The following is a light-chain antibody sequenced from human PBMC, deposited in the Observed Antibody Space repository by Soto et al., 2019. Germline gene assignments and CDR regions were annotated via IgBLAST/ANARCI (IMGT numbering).Light chain of an antibody. CDR2: ATS. Sequence: EIVLTQSPGTLSLSPGERATLSCRASQSVSRSYLAWYRQKPGQAPRLLIYATSSRATGIPDRFSGSGSGTDFTLTITRLEPEDFAVYYCQHYGSSPFTFGPGTKVDIK. CDR1: QSVSRSY. V-gene: IGKV3-20*01. CDR3: QHYGSSPFT. J-gene: IGKJ3*01.